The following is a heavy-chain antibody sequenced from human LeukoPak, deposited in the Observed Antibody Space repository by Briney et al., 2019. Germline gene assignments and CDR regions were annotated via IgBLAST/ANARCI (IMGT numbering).Heavy chain of an antibody. V-gene: IGHV3-30*03. CDR3: AGGALVPREGDY. CDR2: ISYDGRNK. J-gene: IGHJ4*02. D-gene: IGHD6-6*01. CDR1: GFTFSRYG. Sequence: PGRSLRLSCAASGFTFSRYGMHWVRQAPGKGLEWVAVISYDGRNKYYEDSVKGRFTISRDNAKNSLYLQMNSLRAEDTAVYYCAGGALVPREGDYWGQGTLVTVSS.